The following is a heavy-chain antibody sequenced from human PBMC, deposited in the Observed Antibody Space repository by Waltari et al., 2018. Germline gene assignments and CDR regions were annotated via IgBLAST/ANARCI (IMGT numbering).Heavy chain of an antibody. CDR1: GGSFSGYY. CDR2: INPSGST. CDR3: ARGVLCSSTSCYLGYGMDV. V-gene: IGHV4-34*01. D-gene: IGHD2-2*01. Sequence: QVQLQQWGAGLLKPSEPLSLTCAVYGGSFSGYYCSWSRQPPGKGLEWIGEINPSGSTNYNPSIKSRVTISVDTSKNQFSLKLSSVTAADTAVYFCARGVLCSSTSCYLGYGMDVWGQGTTVTVSS. J-gene: IGHJ6*02.